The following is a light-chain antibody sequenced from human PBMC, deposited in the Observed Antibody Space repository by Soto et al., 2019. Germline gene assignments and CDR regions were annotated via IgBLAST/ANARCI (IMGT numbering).Light chain of an antibody. CDR1: QGISSY. Sequence: DIQLTQSPSTLSASVGDSVTITCRASQGISSYLAWFQQEPGKAPKLLIYAASTLQSGVPSRFSGSGSGTDFTLTISSLQPEDFATYYCQQLNSYPLTFGGGTKVDIK. J-gene: IGKJ4*01. V-gene: IGKV1-9*01. CDR2: AAS. CDR3: QQLNSYPLT.